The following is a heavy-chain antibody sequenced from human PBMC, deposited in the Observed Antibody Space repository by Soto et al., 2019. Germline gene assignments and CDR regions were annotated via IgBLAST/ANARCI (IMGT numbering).Heavy chain of an antibody. CDR1: GYTFTSYW. D-gene: IGHD6-6*01. Sequence: GESLKISCKGSGYTFTSYWIGWVRQMPGKGLEWMGIIYPGDFDTRYSPSFQGQVTMSADKSISTAYLQWSSLKASDTAMYYCARFRSSSSFQWNWFDPWGQGTLVTVSS. CDR2: IYPGDFDT. V-gene: IGHV5-51*01. J-gene: IGHJ5*02. CDR3: ARFRSSSSFQWNWFDP.